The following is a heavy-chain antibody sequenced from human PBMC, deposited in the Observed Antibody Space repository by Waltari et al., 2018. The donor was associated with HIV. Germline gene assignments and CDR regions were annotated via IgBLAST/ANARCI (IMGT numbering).Heavy chain of an antibody. V-gene: IGHV4-39*07. CDR2: IYYSGST. Sequence: QLQLQESGPGLVKPSETLSLTCTVSGGSISSSSYYWGWIRQPPGKGLEWIGSIYYSGSTYYNPSLKSRVTISVDTSKNQFSLKLSSVTAADTAVYYCARGSATLINWFDPWGQGTLVTVSS. D-gene: IGHD2-15*01. CDR3: ARGSATLINWFDP. CDR1: GGSISSSSYY. J-gene: IGHJ5*02.